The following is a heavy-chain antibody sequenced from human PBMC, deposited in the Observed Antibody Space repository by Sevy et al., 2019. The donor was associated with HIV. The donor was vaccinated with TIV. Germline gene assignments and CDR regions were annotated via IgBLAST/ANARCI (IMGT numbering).Heavy chain of an antibody. D-gene: IGHD6-19*01. Sequence: GRSLRLSCAASGFTFSSYGMHWVRQAPGKGLEWVAVISYDGSNKYYADSVKGRFTISRDNSKNTLYLQMNSLRAEDTAVYYCAQNGGSSGWYGGYWGQGTLVTVSS. CDR1: GFTFSSYG. CDR2: ISYDGSNK. J-gene: IGHJ4*02. CDR3: AQNGGSSGWYGGY. V-gene: IGHV3-30*03.